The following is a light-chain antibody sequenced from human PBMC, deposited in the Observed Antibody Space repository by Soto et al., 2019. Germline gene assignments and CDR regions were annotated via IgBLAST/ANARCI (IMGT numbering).Light chain of an antibody. CDR3: AACDDRLSGWV. CDR2: RNN. J-gene: IGLJ3*02. V-gene: IGLV1-47*01. CDR1: SSNIGINY. Sequence: QSVLTQPPSASGTPGQRVTISCSGISSNIGINYVYWYQQLPGTAPKLVIYRNNQRPSGVPDRFSGSKSGTSASLAISGLRSQDEADYYCAACDDRLSGWVFGGGTKLTVL.